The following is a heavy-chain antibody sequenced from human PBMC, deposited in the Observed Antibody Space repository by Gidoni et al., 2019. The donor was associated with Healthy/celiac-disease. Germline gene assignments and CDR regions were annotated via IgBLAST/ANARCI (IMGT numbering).Heavy chain of an antibody. Sequence: QVQLVESGGGVVQPGRSLRLSCAASGFTFSSYGMHWVRQAPGKGLEWVAVIWYDGSNKYYADSVKGRFTISRDNSKNTLYLQMNSLRAEDTAVYYCAREKPMATIDYWGQGTLVTVSS. D-gene: IGHD5-12*01. V-gene: IGHV3-33*01. CDR2: IWYDGSNK. J-gene: IGHJ4*02. CDR3: AREKPMATIDY. CDR1: GFTFSSYG.